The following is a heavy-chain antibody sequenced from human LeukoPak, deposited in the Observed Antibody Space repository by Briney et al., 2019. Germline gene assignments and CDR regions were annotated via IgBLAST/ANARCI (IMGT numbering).Heavy chain of an antibody. J-gene: IGHJ1*01. CDR3: ASDFIAVAGTGYFQH. Sequence: ASVKVSCKASGYTFTNHGVSWVRQAPGQGLEWMGWISAYNGNTNYAQKLQGRVTMTTDTSTSTAYMELRSLRSDDTAVYYCASDFIAVAGTGYFQHWGQGTLVTVSS. V-gene: IGHV1-18*01. CDR1: GYTFTNHG. D-gene: IGHD6-19*01. CDR2: ISAYNGNT.